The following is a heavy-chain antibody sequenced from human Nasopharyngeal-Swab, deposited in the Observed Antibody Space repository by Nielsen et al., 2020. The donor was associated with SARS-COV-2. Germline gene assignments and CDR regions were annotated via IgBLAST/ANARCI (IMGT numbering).Heavy chain of an antibody. J-gene: IGHJ4*02. CDR3: TRCGGGCYSGRDY. CDR2: IRSKGNNYAT. Sequence: GGSLRLSCAASGFTFSDSAIHWVRQASGEGLEWVARIRSKGNNYATAYSASVKGRFIIFRDAPTNTAYLQMNSLKTEDTAMYYCTRCGGGCYSGRDYWGQGTLVTVSS. D-gene: IGHD2-15*01. V-gene: IGHV3-73*01. CDR1: GFTFSDSA.